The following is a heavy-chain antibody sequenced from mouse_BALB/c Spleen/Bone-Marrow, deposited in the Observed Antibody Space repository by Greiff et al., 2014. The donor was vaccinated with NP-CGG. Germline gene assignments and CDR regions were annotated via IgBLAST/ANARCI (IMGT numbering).Heavy chain of an antibody. Sequence: EVKLVESGGGLVKPGGSLKLSCAASGFTFSSYAMSWVRQTPEKRLEWVASISSGGSTYYPDSVKGRFTISRDNARNILYLQMSSLRSEDTAMYYCARGDSSGYPYAMDYWGQGTSVTVSS. V-gene: IGHV5-6-5*01. D-gene: IGHD3-2*01. CDR1: GFTFSSYA. J-gene: IGHJ4*01. CDR3: ARGDSSGYPYAMDY. CDR2: ISSGGST.